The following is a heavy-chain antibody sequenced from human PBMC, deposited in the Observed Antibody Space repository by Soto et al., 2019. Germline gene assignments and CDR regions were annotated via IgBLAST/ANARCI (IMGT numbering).Heavy chain of an antibody. J-gene: IGHJ4*02. CDR1: GYPFTTYY. V-gene: IGHV1-46*03. CDR2: INPASGST. CDR3: SRDLRRGWVVTADN. Sequence: QEQLVQSGAEVRKPGASVKVSCNASGYPFTTYYIHWVRQAPGQGLEWMGVINPASGSTTYAQIFEGRVTMTSDTSTNTVYMDLSSLTSEDTGIYYCSRDLRRGWVVTADNWGQGTLVTVSS. D-gene: IGHD2-21*02.